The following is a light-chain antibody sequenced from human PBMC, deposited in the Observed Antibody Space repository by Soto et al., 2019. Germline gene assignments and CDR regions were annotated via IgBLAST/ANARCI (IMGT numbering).Light chain of an antibody. J-gene: IGKJ5*01. CDR2: GAS. Sequence: EIVLTQSPGTLSLSPGERATLSCRASESVSDNYLAWYQQKSGQAPRLLIYGASSRPTGIPDRFSGIGSGTDFTLSISGLEPEDFGVYYCQQYGLSITFGRGTRLEIK. CDR3: QQYGLSIT. V-gene: IGKV3-20*01. CDR1: ESVSDNY.